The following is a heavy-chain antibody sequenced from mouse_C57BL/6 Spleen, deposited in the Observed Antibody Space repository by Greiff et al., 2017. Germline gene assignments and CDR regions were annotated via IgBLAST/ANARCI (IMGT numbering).Heavy chain of an antibody. J-gene: IGHJ2*01. CDR2: ISGGGGNT. CDR1: GFTFSSYT. CDR3: ASGGYFDY. Sequence: EVMLVESGGGLVKPGGSLKLSCAASGFTFSSYTMSWVRQTPEKRLEWVATISGGGGNTYYPDSVKGRFTISRDNAKNTLYLQMSSLRSEDPALYYCASGGYFDYWGQGTTLTVSS. V-gene: IGHV5-9*01.